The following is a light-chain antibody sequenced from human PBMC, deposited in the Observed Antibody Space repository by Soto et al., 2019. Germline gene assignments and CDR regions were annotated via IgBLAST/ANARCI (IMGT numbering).Light chain of an antibody. Sequence: EIVLTQSPGTLSLSPGDRATLSCRASQSVNSNHIAWYQQKPGQAPRLLIYGPSSRATGIPERFSGSGSGTDFTLSISRLEPEDFAVYFCHQFGSSPQTFXHGTKVDIK. CDR1: QSVNSNH. CDR2: GPS. V-gene: IGKV3-20*01. J-gene: IGKJ1*01. CDR3: HQFGSSPQT.